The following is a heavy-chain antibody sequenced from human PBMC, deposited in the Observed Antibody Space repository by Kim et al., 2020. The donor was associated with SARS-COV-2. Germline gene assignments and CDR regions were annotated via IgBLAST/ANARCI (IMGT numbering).Heavy chain of an antibody. CDR3: GGGARNDF. V-gene: IGHV3-7*01. D-gene: IGHD1-26*01. CDR1: GFAFSSYW. CDR2: IKQDGSET. Sequence: GGSLRLSCTASGFAFSSYWMTWIRQVPGKGLEWVANIKQDGSETYNVDSVKGRFTISRNNAQNSFYLQMNSLRGDDTAVYYCGGGARNDFWGQGTLVTVS. J-gene: IGHJ4*02.